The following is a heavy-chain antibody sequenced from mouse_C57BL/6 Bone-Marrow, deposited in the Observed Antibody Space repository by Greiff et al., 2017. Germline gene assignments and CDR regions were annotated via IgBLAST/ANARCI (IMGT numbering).Heavy chain of an antibody. D-gene: IGHD1-1*01. CDR2: IHPSDSDT. J-gene: IGHJ3*01. CDR3: AIPPYSGSSFAY. V-gene: IGHV1-74*01. CDR1: GYTFTSYW. Sequence: QVQLQQPGAELVKPGASVKVSCKASGYTFTSYWMHWVKQRPGQGLEWIGRIHPSDSDTNYNQKFKGKATLTVDKSSSTAYMQLSSLTSEDSAVYYCAIPPYSGSSFAYWGQGTLVTVSA.